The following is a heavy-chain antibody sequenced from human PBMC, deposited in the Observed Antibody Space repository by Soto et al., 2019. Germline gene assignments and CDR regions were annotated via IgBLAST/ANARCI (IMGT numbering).Heavy chain of an antibody. CDR3: ARVPRPNWKFSSHDWFDP. CDR1: GGSISSYY. CDR2: IYYSGST. D-gene: IGHD1-1*01. Sequence: NPSETLSLTCTVSGGSISSYYWSWIRQPPGKGLEWIGYIYYSGSTNYNPSLKSRVTISVDTSKNQFSLKLSSVTAADTAVYYCARVPRPNWKFSSHDWFDPWGQGTLVTVSS. J-gene: IGHJ5*02. V-gene: IGHV4-59*01.